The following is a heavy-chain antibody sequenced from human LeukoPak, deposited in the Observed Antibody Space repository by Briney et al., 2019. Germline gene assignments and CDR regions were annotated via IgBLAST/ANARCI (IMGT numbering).Heavy chain of an antibody. V-gene: IGHV1-8*01. CDR2: MNPNSGNT. D-gene: IGHD3-22*01. J-gene: IGHJ4*02. CDR3: ARVLSNYYDSSGYYGY. CDR1: GYTFTSYD. Sequence: ASVKVSCTASGYTFTSYDINWVRQATGQGLEWMGWMNPNSGNTGYAQKFQGRVTITADKSTSTAYMELSSLRSEDTAVYYCARVLSNYYDSSGYYGYWGQGTLVTVSS.